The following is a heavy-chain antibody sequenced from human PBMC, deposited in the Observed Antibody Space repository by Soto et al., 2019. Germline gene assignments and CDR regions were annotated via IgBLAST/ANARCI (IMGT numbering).Heavy chain of an antibody. D-gene: IGHD4-4*01. CDR2: MNPNSGNT. J-gene: IGHJ6*03. V-gene: IGHV1-8*01. CDR1: GYTFTSYD. CDR3: ARGGLQQRIKYYYYYMDV. Sequence: ASVKVSCKASGYTFTSYDINWVRQATGQGLEWMGWMNPNSGNTGYAQKFQGRVTMTRNTSISTAYMELSSLRSEDTAVYYCARGGLQQRIKYYYYYMDVWGKGTTVTVSS.